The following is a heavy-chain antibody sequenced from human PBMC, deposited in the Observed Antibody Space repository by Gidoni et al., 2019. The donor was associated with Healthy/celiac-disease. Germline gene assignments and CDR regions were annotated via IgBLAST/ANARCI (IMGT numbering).Heavy chain of an antibody. V-gene: IGHV1-24*01. CDR2: FDPEDGET. D-gene: IGHD4-17*01. CDR1: GYTLTEFS. J-gene: IGHJ6*02. CDR3: ATDLPARPPTVTADYYYYYGMDV. Sequence: QVQLVQSGAEVKTPGASVKVSCKVSGYTLTEFSMYWVRQAPGKGLEWMGGFDPEDGETIYAQKFQGRVTMTEDTSTDTAYMELSSLRSEDTAVYYCATDLPARPPTVTADYYYYYGMDVWGQGTTVTVSS.